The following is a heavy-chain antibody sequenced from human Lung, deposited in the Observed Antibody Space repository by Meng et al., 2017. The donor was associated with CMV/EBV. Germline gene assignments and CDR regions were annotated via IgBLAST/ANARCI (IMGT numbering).Heavy chain of an antibody. CDR1: GFTFSSYG. CDR2: IRYDGSNK. Sequence: GGSLRLSXAASGFTFSSYGMHWVRQAPGKGLEWVAFIRYDGSNKYYADSVKGRFTISRDNSKNTLYLQMNSLRAEDTAVYYCAKDLGRDAYYDFWNGPPPPGFDYWGQGTLVTVSS. V-gene: IGHV3-30*02. CDR3: AKDLGRDAYYDFWNGPPPPGFDY. J-gene: IGHJ4*02. D-gene: IGHD3-3*01.